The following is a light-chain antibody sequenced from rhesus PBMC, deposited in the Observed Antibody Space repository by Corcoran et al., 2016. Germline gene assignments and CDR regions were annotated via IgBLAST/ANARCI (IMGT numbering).Light chain of an antibody. V-gene: IGKV1-22*01. J-gene: IGKJ4*01. CDR3: LQFSSSPLT. CDR1: QSISSW. Sequence: SASVGDTVTITCRASQSISSWLDWYQQKPGKAPKLLIYKASSLQSGVPSRFSVSGSGTDFTLTISSLQPEDFATYYCLQFSSSPLTFGGGTKVEIK. CDR2: KAS.